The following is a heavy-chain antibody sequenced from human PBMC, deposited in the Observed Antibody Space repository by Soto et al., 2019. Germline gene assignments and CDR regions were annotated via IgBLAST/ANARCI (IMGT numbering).Heavy chain of an antibody. CDR1: GFTFSSYA. D-gene: IGHD2-15*01. CDR2: ISGSGGST. V-gene: IGHV3-23*01. J-gene: IGHJ4*02. CDR3: AKMQSDIVVVVAATFDY. Sequence: GGSLRLSCAASGFTFSSYAMSWVRQAPGKGLEWVSAISGSGGSTYYADSVKGRFTISRDNSKNTLYLQMNSRRAEDTAVYYCAKMQSDIVVVVAATFDYWGQGTLVTVSS.